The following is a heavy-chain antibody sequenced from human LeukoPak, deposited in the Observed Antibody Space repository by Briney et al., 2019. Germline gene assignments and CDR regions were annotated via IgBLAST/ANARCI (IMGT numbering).Heavy chain of an antibody. Sequence: PSETLSLTCTVSGGSISSYYWSWIRQPPGKGLELIGYIYYSGSTNYNPSLKSRVTISVDTSKNQFSLKLSSVTAADTAVYYCARVSSGVYFDYWGQGTLVTVSS. CDR3: ARVSSGVYFDY. CDR2: IYYSGST. CDR1: GGSISSYY. D-gene: IGHD2-15*01. J-gene: IGHJ4*02. V-gene: IGHV4-59*01.